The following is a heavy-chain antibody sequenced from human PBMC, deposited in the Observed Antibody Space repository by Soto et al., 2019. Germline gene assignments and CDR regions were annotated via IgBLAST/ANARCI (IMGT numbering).Heavy chain of an antibody. V-gene: IGHV3-23*01. CDR3: AKSRYNWNYNYYYGMDV. CDR1: GFTFSSYA. CDR2: ISGSGGST. D-gene: IGHD1-20*01. J-gene: IGHJ6*02. Sequence: QPGGSLRLSCAASGFTFSSYAMSWVRQAPGKGLEWVSAISGSGGSTYYADSVKGRFTISRDNSKNTLYLQMNSLRAEDTAVYYCAKSRYNWNYNYYYGMDVWGQGTTVTVSS.